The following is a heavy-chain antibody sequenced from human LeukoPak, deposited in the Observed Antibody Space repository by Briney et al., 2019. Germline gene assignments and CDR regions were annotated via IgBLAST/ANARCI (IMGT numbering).Heavy chain of an antibody. Sequence: GGSLRLSCATSGFTFSRYGMNWVRQAPGTGLKWVSFISGSSTNIYYADSVKGRFTISRENDKTSLYLQMNSLRAEDTAVYYCARGPTLTNYYYYYMDVWGKGTTVTVSS. CDR3: ARGPTLTNYYYYYMDV. CDR1: GFTFSRYG. CDR2: ISGSSTNI. J-gene: IGHJ6*03. V-gene: IGHV3-48*01. D-gene: IGHD4-11*01.